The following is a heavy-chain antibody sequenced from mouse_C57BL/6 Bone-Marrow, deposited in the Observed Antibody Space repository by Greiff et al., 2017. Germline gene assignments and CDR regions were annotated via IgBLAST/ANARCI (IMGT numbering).Heavy chain of an antibody. Sequence: EVQLVESGGGLVKPGGSLKLSCAASGFTFSSYAMSWVRRTPEKRLEWVATISDGGSYTYYPDNVKGRFTISRDNAKNNLYLQMSHLKSEDTAMYYCARSVLFMDYWGQGTSVTVSS. J-gene: IGHJ4*01. V-gene: IGHV5-4*01. CDR2: ISDGGSYT. CDR1: GFTFSSYA. CDR3: ARSVLFMDY.